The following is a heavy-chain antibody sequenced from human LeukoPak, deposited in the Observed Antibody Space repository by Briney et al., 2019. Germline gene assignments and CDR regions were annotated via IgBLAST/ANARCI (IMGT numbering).Heavy chain of an antibody. D-gene: IGHD1-1*01. J-gene: IGHJ6*02. CDR2: IIPIFGTA. CDR3: ARVEEYYYCYGMDV. CDR1: GGTFSSYA. Sequence: GASVKVSCKASGGTFSSYAISWVRQAPGQGLEWMGGIIPIFGTANYAQKFQGRVTITADESTSTAYMELSSLRSEDTAVYYCARVEEYYYCYGMDVWGQGTTVTVSS. V-gene: IGHV1-69*13.